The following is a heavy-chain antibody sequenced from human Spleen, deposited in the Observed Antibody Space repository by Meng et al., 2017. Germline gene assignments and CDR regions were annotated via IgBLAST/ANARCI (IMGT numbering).Heavy chain of an antibody. Sequence: GGSLRLSCAASGFTFSSYEMNWVRQAPGKGLEWVSYISSSGSTIYYADSVKGRFTISRDNAKNSLYLQMNSLRAEDTAVYYCARGADSSAYYFIYYFDYWGQGTLVTVSS. D-gene: IGHD3-22*01. V-gene: IGHV3-48*03. J-gene: IGHJ4*02. CDR1: GFTFSSYE. CDR2: ISSSGSTI. CDR3: ARGADSSAYYFIYYFDY.